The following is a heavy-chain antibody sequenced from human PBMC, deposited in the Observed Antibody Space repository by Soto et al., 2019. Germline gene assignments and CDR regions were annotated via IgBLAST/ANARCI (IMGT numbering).Heavy chain of an antibody. CDR3: ARTLKRSTVDYYYYYGMDV. CDR2: IYPGDSDT. CDR1: GYSFTSYC. Sequence: GESLKISCKGSGYSFTSYCIGWVRQMPGKGLEWMGIIYPGDSDTRYSPSFQGQVTISADKSISTAYLQWSSLKASDTAMYFCARTLKRSTVDYYYYYGMDVWGQGTTVTVSS. J-gene: IGHJ6*02. D-gene: IGHD4-17*01. V-gene: IGHV5-51*01.